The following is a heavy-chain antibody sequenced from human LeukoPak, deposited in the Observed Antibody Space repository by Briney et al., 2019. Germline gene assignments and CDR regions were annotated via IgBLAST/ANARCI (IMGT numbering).Heavy chain of an antibody. V-gene: IGHV4-59*01. CDR3: ARDGSYGLGMDV. CDR1: GGSITFYY. Sequence: SETLSLTCTVSGGSITFYYWGWVRQPPGKGLEWIAYINNSGGTNYNPSLKSRVSISVETSKNQFSLKLSSVTAADTAVYYCARDGSYGLGMDVWGQGTTVTVSS. J-gene: IGHJ6*02. CDR2: INNSGGT. D-gene: IGHD5-18*01.